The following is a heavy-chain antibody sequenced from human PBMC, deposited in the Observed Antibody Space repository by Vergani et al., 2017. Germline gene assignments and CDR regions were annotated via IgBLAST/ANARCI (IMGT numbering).Heavy chain of an antibody. J-gene: IGHJ4*02. CDR1: GGTFSSYT. CDR2: IIPILGIA. CDR3: ASKYYYGSGSCGLDY. D-gene: IGHD3-10*01. Sequence: QVQLVQSGAEVKKPGSSVKVSCKASGGTFSSYTISWVRQAPGQGLEWMGRIIPILGIANYAQKFQGRVTITADKSTSTAYMELSSLRSEDTAVYYCASKYYYGSGSCGLDYWGQGTLVTVSS. V-gene: IGHV1-69*02.